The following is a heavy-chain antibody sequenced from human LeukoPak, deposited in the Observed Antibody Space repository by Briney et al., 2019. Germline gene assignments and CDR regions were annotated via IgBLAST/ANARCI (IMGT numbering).Heavy chain of an antibody. Sequence: GGSLRLSCAASGFTFSSYGMHWVRQAPGKGLEWVAVISYDGSNKYYADSVKGRFTISRDNSKNTLYLQMNSLRAEDTAVYYCARADRYFDYWGQGTLVTVSS. J-gene: IGHJ4*02. V-gene: IGHV3-30*03. CDR3: ARADRYFDY. CDR2: ISYDGSNK. CDR1: GFTFSSYG.